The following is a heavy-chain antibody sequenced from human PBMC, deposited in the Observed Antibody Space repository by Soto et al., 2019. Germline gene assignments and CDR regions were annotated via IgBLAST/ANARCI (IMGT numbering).Heavy chain of an antibody. CDR2: ISGSGGST. V-gene: IGHV3-23*01. CDR1: GFTFSIYA. D-gene: IGHD3-10*01. CDR3: AKASAYGSGSLDN. J-gene: IGHJ4*02. Sequence: GGSLRLSCAASGFTFSIYAMSWVRQAPGKGLEWVSAISGSGGSTYYADSVKGRFTMSRDNSKNTLHLQMNSLRAEDAAIYYCAKASAYGSGSLDNWGQGALVTVSS.